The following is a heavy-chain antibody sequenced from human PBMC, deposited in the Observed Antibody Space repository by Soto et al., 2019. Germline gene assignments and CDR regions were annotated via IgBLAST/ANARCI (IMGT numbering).Heavy chain of an antibody. Sequence: QITLKESGPTLVKPTQTLTLTCTFSGFSFISSGVGVGWIRQPPGRALEGLALIYWDEDKRYSPSLKGRLTINKDASTNEVVLTMTNVDPEDPGTYYCAHKGGRGAGMDGWGQGTTVTVS. CDR1: GFSFISSGVG. CDR2: IYWDEDK. J-gene: IGHJ6*02. D-gene: IGHD2-15*01. CDR3: AHKGGRGAGMDG. V-gene: IGHV2-5*02.